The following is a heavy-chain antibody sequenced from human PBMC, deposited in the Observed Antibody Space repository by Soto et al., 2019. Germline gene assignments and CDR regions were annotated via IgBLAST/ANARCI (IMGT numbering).Heavy chain of an antibody. CDR1: GFSFSAYY. CDR2: ISFNGDVT. D-gene: IGHD2-8*01. J-gene: IGHJ6*02. Sequence: KAGGSLRLSCAASGFSFSAYYMSWIRQAPGKGLEWVSYISFNGDVTRYSDSVEGRFTVSRDNAKKSLYLQMNSLRVEDTAVYYCARENGPTSHNYAIDVWGQGTTVTVSS. V-gene: IGHV3-11*01. CDR3: ARENGPTSHNYAIDV.